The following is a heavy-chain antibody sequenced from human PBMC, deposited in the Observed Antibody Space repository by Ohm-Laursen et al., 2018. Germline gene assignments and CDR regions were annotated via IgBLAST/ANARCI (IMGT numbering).Heavy chain of an antibody. CDR3: AREGVIATNINQGNDAFDI. CDR1: AYTFTGYL. D-gene: IGHD2-21*01. J-gene: IGHJ3*02. Sequence: ASVKVSCKASAYTFTGYLMHWVRQAPGQGLEWMGWINPNSGGTKYSQKFQGRVTLTRDTSINTAYMELSGLRSDDTAVYYCAREGVIATNINQGNDAFDIWGQGTMVTVSS. V-gene: IGHV1-2*02. CDR2: INPNSGGT.